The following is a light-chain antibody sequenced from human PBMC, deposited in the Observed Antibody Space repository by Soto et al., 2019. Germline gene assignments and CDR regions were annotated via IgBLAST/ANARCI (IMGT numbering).Light chain of an antibody. V-gene: IGKV3-15*01. CDR1: RNINRK. Sequence: EIVMTQSPATLSVSPGERATLSCRASRNINRKLAWYQQKPGQAPRLLISGASTRATGIPARFSGSGSGTEFTRTISSLQSEDFAVYYCQQYYDYPPLIFGGGTKVEIK. CDR3: QQYYDYPPLI. J-gene: IGKJ4*01. CDR2: GAS.